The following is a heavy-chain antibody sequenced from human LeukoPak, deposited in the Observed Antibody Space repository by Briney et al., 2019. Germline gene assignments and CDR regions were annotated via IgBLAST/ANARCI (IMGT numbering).Heavy chain of an antibody. V-gene: IGHV4-4*07. J-gene: IGHJ4*02. CDR2: IRTSGST. CDR3: AREGSMTARPFVSIDY. CDR1: GGSISSYY. D-gene: IGHD6-6*01. Sequence: SETLSLTCTVSGGSISSYYWSWIRQPAGKGLQWIGRIRTSGSTDYNPSLGSRVTMSVDTSKNQFSLKLSSVTAADTAVYYCAREGSMTARPFVSIDYWGQGTLVTVSS.